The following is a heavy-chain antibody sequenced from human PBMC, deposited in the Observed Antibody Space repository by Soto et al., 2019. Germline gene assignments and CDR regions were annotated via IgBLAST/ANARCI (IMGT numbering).Heavy chain of an antibody. CDR3: AKTFYSGYSSGWYGDFDY. J-gene: IGHJ4*02. Sequence: GGSLRLSCAASGFTFSSYAMSWVRQAPGKGLEWVSAISGSGGSTYYADSVKGRFTISRDNSKNTLYLQMNSLRAEDTAVYYCAKTFYSGYSSGWYGDFDYWGQGTLVTVSS. CDR1: GFTFSSYA. V-gene: IGHV3-23*01. D-gene: IGHD6-19*01. CDR2: ISGSGGST.